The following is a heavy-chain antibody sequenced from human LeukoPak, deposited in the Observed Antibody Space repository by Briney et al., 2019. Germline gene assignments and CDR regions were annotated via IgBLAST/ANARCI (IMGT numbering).Heavy chain of an antibody. Sequence: PSETLSLTCAVYGGSLSGYYWSWIRQPPGKGLEWIGEINHSGSTNYNPSLKSRVTISVDTSKNQFSLKLSSVTAADTAVYYRARGIAAYDYWGQGTLVTVSS. D-gene: IGHD6-6*01. CDR3: ARGIAAYDY. J-gene: IGHJ4*02. CDR1: GGSLSGYY. V-gene: IGHV4-34*01. CDR2: INHSGST.